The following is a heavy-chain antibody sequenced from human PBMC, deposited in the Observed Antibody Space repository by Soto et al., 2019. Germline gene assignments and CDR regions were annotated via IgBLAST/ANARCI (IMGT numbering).Heavy chain of an antibody. CDR2: IYHTGNT. CDR3: ARDVGIHDAFDI. V-gene: IGHV4-59*13. J-gene: IGHJ3*02. CDR1: TDSFNDYY. D-gene: IGHD5-18*01. Sequence: QVRLHESGPGLVKPSETLSLTCTVSTDSFNDYYWSWIRQPPGKGLEWIGSIYHTGNTNYNPSLESRVSISFDTSKIQCSLSLSSVTAADTAVYYCARDVGIHDAFDIWGQGTLVTVSS.